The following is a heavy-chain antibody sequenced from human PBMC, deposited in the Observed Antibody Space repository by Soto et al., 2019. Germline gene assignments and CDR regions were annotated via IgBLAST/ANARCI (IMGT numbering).Heavy chain of an antibody. J-gene: IGHJ5*02. CDR3: ARGAVLRYFDWLNP. V-gene: IGHV4-34*01. D-gene: IGHD3-9*01. CDR1: GGSFSGYY. Sequence: PSETLSLTCAVYGGSFSGYYWSWIRQPPGKGLEWIGEINHSGSTNYNPSLKSRVTMSVDTSKNQFSLKLSSVTAADTAVYYCARGAVLRYFDWLNPWGQGTLVTVSS. CDR2: INHSGST.